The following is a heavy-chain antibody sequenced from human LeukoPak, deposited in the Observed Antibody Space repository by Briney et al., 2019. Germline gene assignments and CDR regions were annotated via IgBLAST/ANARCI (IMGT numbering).Heavy chain of an antibody. D-gene: IGHD2-2*01. CDR3: ARVGGRDLVVIPAALKGAPYYHYSMDV. CDR1: GGSISSYY. J-gene: IGHJ6*03. CDR2: IYYSGGT. Sequence: SETLSLTCAVSGGSISSYYWSWIRQPPGKGLEWIGDIYYSGGTNYNPSLQSRLTILVETSKNQFSLKLSSETAADMAVYYCARVGGRDLVVIPAALKGAPYYHYSMDVWGKGTTVTVSS. V-gene: IGHV4-59*01.